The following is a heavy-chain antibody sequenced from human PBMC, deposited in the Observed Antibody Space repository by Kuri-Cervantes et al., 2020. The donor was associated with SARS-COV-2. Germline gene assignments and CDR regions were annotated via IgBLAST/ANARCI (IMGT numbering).Heavy chain of an antibody. CDR3: ARQGQVPRIALDI. V-gene: IGHV3-30*03. CDR1: GFTLSDYV. CDR2: ISYDGSNK. D-gene: IGHD6-19*01. Sequence: GESLKISCAASGFTLSDYVMNWVRQAPGKGLEWVAVISYDGSNKYYADSVKGRFTISRDNSKNTLYLQMNSLRAEDTAVYYCARQGQVPRIALDIWGQGTMVTVSS. J-gene: IGHJ3*02.